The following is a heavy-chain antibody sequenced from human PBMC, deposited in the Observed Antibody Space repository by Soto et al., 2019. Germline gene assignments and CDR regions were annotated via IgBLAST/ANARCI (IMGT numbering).Heavy chain of an antibody. J-gene: IGHJ6*02. CDR1: GDSVSSNSAA. V-gene: IGHV6-1*01. Sequence: SQTLSLTCAISGDSVSSNSAAWNWIRQSPSRGLEWLGRTYYRSKWYNDYAVSVKSRITINPDTSKNQFSLQLNSVTPEDTAVYYCARETVDTAMANYYYYGMDVWGQGTTVTVSS. CDR2: TYYRSKWYN. D-gene: IGHD5-18*01. CDR3: ARETVDTAMANYYYYGMDV.